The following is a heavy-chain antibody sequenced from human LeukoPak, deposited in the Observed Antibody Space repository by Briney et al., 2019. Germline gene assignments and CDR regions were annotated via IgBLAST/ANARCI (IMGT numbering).Heavy chain of an antibody. Sequence: SEALSLTCSVSGGSISSLYWSWIRQPPGKGLEWIGYIYYTGSTNYNPSLKSRVTMFVDMSKNQFSLRLSSVTAADAAVYYCARHRAYSSSSPFDYWGQGTLVTVSS. D-gene: IGHD6-6*01. V-gene: IGHV4-59*08. CDR1: GGSISSLY. J-gene: IGHJ4*02. CDR3: ARHRAYSSSSPFDY. CDR2: IYYTGST.